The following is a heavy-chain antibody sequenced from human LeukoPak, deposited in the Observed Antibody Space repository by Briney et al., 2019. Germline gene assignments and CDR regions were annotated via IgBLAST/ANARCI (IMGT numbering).Heavy chain of an antibody. V-gene: IGHV3-21*01. Sequence: GGSLRLSCAASGFTFSSYSMDWVRQAPGKGLEWVSSISSSSSYIYYADSVKGRFTISRDNAKNSLYLQMSSLRAEDTAVYYCASYNWNYVVHAFDIWGQGTMVTVSS. J-gene: IGHJ3*02. D-gene: IGHD1-7*01. CDR3: ASYNWNYVVHAFDI. CDR1: GFTFSSYS. CDR2: ISSSSSYI.